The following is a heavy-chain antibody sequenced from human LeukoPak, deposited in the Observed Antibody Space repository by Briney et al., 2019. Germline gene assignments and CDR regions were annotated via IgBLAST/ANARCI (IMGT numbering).Heavy chain of an antibody. J-gene: IGHJ4*02. V-gene: IGHV4-34*01. CDR3: ARGDYSNVKISMYSFDY. D-gene: IGHD4-11*01. Sequence: PSETLSLTCAVYGGSFSNYYWSWIRQPPGKGREWIGEVNHNGGTYYNPSLKSRITISADTSKKQFSLKLSSVTAADTAVYYCARGDYSNVKISMYSFDYWGQGTLVTVSS. CDR2: VNHNGGT. CDR1: GGSFSNYY.